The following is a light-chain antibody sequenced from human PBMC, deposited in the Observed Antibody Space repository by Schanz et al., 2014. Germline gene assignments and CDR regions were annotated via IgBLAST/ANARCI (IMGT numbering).Light chain of an antibody. CDR2: SNN. V-gene: IGLV1-44*01. J-gene: IGLJ2*01. Sequence: QSVLTQPPSASGTPGQRVTISCSGSSSNIGSNIVNWYQQLPGTAPKLLMYSNNQRPSGVPDRFSGSKSGTSAFLAISGLQSEDEADYYCAAWDGSLNGVVFGGGTKLTVL. CDR1: SSNIGSNI. CDR3: AAWDGSLNGVV.